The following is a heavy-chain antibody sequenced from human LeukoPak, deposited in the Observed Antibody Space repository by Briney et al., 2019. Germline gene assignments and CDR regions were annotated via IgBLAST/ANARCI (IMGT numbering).Heavy chain of an antibody. CDR3: ARYDVWGSYRAFDY. J-gene: IGHJ4*02. D-gene: IGHD3-16*02. Sequence: SETLSLTCTVSGGSISSSSYYWGWIRQAPGKGLEWIGTMYHSGSTYYNPSLKSRVTISVDTSKNQFSLRLSSVTAADTAVYYCARYDVWGSYRAFDYWGQGTLVTVSS. V-gene: IGHV4-39*07. CDR1: GGSISSSSYY. CDR2: MYHSGST.